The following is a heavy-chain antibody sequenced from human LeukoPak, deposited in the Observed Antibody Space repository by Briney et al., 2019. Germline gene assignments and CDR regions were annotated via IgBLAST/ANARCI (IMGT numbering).Heavy chain of an antibody. CDR1: GGSISSYY. CDR2: IYYSGST. V-gene: IGHV4-59*08. Sequence: SETLSLTCTVSGGSISSYYWSWIRQPPGKGLEWIGSIYYSGSTYYNPSLKSRVTISLDMSKNQFSLKLSSVTAADTAVYFCARGHSGEDAFDIWGQGTMVTVSS. CDR3: ARGHSGEDAFDI. J-gene: IGHJ3*02. D-gene: IGHD2-15*01.